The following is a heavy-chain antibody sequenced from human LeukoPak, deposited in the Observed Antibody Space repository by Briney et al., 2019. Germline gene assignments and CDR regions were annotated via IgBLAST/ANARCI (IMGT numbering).Heavy chain of an antibody. Sequence: SQTLSLTCAISGDSVSSNSAAWNWIRQSPSRGLEWLGRTYYRSKWYNDYAVSVKSRITINPDTSKNQFSLQLNSVSPEDTAVYNCARVYSVTTRDPIWFDPWGQGTLVTVSS. D-gene: IGHD4-17*01. V-gene: IGHV6-1*01. CDR1: GDSVSSNSAA. CDR3: ARVYSVTTRDPIWFDP. CDR2: TYYRSKWYN. J-gene: IGHJ5*02.